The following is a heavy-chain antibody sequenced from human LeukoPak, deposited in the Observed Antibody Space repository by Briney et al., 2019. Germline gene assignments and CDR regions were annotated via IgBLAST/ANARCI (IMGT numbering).Heavy chain of an antibody. CDR2: IYYSGST. CDR1: GGSISSSSYY. D-gene: IGHD6-25*01. CDR3: ARDVIAAAKGYFDY. Sequence: SSETLSLTCTVSGGSISSSSYYWGWIRQPPGKGLEWIGSIYYSGSTYYNPSLKSRVTISVDTSKNQFSLKLSSVTAADTAVYYCARDVIAAAKGYFDYWGQGTLVTVSS. J-gene: IGHJ4*02. V-gene: IGHV4-39*01.